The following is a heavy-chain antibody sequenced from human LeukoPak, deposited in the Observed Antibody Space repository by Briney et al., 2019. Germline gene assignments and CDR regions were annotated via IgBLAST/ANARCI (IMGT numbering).Heavy chain of an antibody. D-gene: IGHD2-15*01. Sequence: GGSLRLSCVASGFTFSNYWMSWVRQAPGKGLEWVANIKQDGSEKYYVDSVKGRFTISRDNARNSLYLQMNSLRAEDTAVYFCARHYYCSGGICSSDYWGQGTLVTVSS. V-gene: IGHV3-7*03. J-gene: IGHJ4*02. CDR1: GFTFSNYW. CDR3: ARHYYCSGGICSSDY. CDR2: IKQDGSEK.